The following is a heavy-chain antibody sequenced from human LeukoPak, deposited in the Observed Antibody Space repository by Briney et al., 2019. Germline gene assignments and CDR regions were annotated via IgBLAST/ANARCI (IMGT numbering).Heavy chain of an antibody. J-gene: IGHJ4*02. V-gene: IGHV3-33*01. D-gene: IGHD2/OR15-2a*01. CDR1: GFIFSDYG. CDR3: ARDGCSTTSCFDS. CDR2: IWYDGTKK. Sequence: GGSLRLSCAASGFIFSDYGFHWVRQAPGKGLEWVALIWYDGTKKYYADSAKGRFTISRDDSKNTLDLQMNSLRAVDTAVYYCARDGCSTTSCFDSWGQGTLVTVSS.